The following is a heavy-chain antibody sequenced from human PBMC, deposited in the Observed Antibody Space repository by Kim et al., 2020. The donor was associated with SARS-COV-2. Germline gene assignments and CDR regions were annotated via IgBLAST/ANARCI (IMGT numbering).Heavy chain of an antibody. V-gene: IGHV3-23*01. J-gene: IGHJ4*02. CDR2: ISDSGVRT. CDR3: EASDY. CDR1: GFTFSRYA. Sequence: GGYLRLSCAASGFTFSRYAMSWARQAPGKGLEWVSTISDSGVRTHYADSVKGRFTISRDNSKSTLFLHMNSLRAEDTAIYYCEASDYWGQGSLVTVSS.